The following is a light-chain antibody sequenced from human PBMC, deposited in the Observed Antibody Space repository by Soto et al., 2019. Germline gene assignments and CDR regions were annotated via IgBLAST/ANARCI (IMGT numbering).Light chain of an antibody. CDR1: SSDVGGYNY. CDR2: GVS. V-gene: IGLV2-14*01. CDR3: SSYTSSSTLV. Sequence: QSALTQPASVSGSPGQSITISCSGTSSDVGGYNYVSWYQQHPGKAPKVMIFGVSNRPSGVSNRFSGSKSGNTASLTISGLQAEDEADYYCSSYTSSSTLVFGGGTKLTVL. J-gene: IGLJ3*02.